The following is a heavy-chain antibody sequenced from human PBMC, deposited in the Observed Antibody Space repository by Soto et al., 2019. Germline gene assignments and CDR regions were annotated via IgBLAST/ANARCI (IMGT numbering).Heavy chain of an antibody. CDR3: VRGYCSGGRCYLYYYYYMDV. J-gene: IGHJ6*03. Sequence: QVPLEQSGAEVKKRGASAKVSYKASGYTFTSYDINWVRQATGQGLEWMGWMNPNSGNTGYAQKFQGRVTMTRNTSISTAYMELSSLRSEDTPVYYCVRGYCSGGRCYLYYYYYMDVCGKGTTVTVSS. CDR1: GYTFTSYD. V-gene: IGHV1-8*01. D-gene: IGHD2-15*01. CDR2: MNPNSGNT.